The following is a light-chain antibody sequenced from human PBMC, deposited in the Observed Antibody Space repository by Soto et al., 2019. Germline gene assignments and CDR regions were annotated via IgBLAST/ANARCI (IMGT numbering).Light chain of an antibody. CDR1: TSNIGAGYG. CDR2: GNS. CDR3: QSYDSSLSGWV. V-gene: IGLV1-40*01. Sequence: QSVLAQPPSVSGAPGQGGTISCTGRTSNIGAGYGVHWYQRLPGTAPKLLIYGNSNRPSGVPDRFSGSKSGTSASLAITGLQAEDEADYHCQSYDSSLSGWVFGGGTKLTVL. J-gene: IGLJ3*02.